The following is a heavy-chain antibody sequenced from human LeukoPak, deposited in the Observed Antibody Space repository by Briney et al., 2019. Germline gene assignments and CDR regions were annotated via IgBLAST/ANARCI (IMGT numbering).Heavy chain of an antibody. J-gene: IGHJ4*02. D-gene: IGHD3/OR15-3a*01. CDR2: IYYSGST. Sequence: PSETLSLTCTVSGGSISSSSYYWGWIRQPPGKGLEWIGSIYYSGSTYYNPSLKSRVTISVDTSKNQFSLKLSSVTAADTAVYYCARFGLGLDYWGQGTLVTVSS. V-gene: IGHV4-39*07. CDR3: ARFGLGLDY. CDR1: GGSISSSSYY.